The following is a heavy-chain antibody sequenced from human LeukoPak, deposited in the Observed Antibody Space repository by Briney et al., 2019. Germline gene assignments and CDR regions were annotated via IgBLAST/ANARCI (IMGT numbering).Heavy chain of an antibody. CDR1: GYTFTNYY. CDR3: AREANTAMVIGY. CDR2: INPSGGST. J-gene: IGHJ4*02. D-gene: IGHD5-18*01. Sequence: ASVKVSCKASGYTFTNYYMHWVRQAPGQGLEWMGIINPSGGSTSYAQKFQGRVTMTRDTSTSTVYMELSSLRSEDTAVYYCAREANTAMVIGYWGQGTLVTVSS. V-gene: IGHV1-46*01.